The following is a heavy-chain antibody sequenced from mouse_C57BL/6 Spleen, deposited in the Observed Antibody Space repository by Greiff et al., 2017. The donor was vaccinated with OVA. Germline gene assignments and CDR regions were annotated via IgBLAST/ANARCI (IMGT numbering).Heavy chain of an antibody. J-gene: IGHJ2*01. V-gene: IGHV3-6*01. CDR3: ARERDGFDY. CDR1: GYSITSGYY. D-gene: IGHD3-3*01. CDR2: INYDGSN. Sequence: EVKLVESGPGLVKPSQSLSLTCSVTGYSITSGYYWNWIRQFPGNKLEWMGYINYDGSNNYNPSLKNRISITRDTSKNQFFLQLNSVTTEDTATDYCARERDGFDYWGQGTTLTVSS.